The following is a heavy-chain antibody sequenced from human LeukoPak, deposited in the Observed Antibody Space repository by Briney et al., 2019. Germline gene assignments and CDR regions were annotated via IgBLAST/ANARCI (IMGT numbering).Heavy chain of an antibody. CDR1: GGSISSSSYS. Sequence: SETLSLTCTVSGGSISSSSYSWGWIRQHPGKGLEWIGYIYYSGSTYYNPSLKSRVTISVDTSKNQFSLKLSSVTAADTAVYYCARWYYGDYVEMSAFDIWGQGTMVTVSS. CDR3: ARWYYGDYVEMSAFDI. V-gene: IGHV4-31*03. CDR2: IYYSGST. D-gene: IGHD4-17*01. J-gene: IGHJ3*02.